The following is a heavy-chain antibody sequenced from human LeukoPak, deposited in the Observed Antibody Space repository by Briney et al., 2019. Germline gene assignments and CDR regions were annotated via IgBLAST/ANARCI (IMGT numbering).Heavy chain of an antibody. J-gene: IGHJ5*02. CDR1: GGSFSGYY. V-gene: IGHV4-34*01. Sequence: PSETLSLTCAVYGGSFSGYYWSWIPQPPGKGLEWIGEINHSGSTNYNPSLKSRVTISVDTSKNQFSLKLSSVTAADTAVYYCARRVNHDIVVVPAASNWFDPWGQGTLVTVSS. CDR3: ARRVNHDIVVVPAASNWFDP. CDR2: INHSGST. D-gene: IGHD2-2*01.